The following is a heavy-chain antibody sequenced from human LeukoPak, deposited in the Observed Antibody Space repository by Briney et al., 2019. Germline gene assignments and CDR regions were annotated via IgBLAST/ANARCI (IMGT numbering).Heavy chain of an antibody. CDR1: GYTFTGYY. Sequence: ASVKVSCKASGYTFTGYYMHWVRQAPGQGLEWMGIINPISGSTSYAQNFQGRVTMTRDMSTSTVYMELSSLRSEDTAVYYCARVIDSMVRGVFEYWGQGTLVTVSS. D-gene: IGHD3-10*01. V-gene: IGHV1-46*01. J-gene: IGHJ4*02. CDR2: INPISGST. CDR3: ARVIDSMVRGVFEY.